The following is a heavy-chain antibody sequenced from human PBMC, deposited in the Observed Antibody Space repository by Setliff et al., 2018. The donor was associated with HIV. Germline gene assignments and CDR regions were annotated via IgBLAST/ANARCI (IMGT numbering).Heavy chain of an antibody. V-gene: IGHV4-4*08. CDR1: GSSISSYY. J-gene: IGHJ6*03. CDR3: ARDLGGLHPAYMDV. CDR2: IYTSGST. D-gene: IGHD3-16*01. Sequence: PSETLSLTCTVSGSSISSYYWSWIRQPPGKGLEWIGYIYTSGSTNYNPSLKSRVTISVDTSKNQFSLKLSSVTAADTAVYYCARDLGGLHPAYMDVWGKGTTVTVSS.